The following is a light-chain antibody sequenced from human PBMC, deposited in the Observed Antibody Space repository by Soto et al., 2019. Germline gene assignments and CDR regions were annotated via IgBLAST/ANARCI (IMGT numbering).Light chain of an antibody. CDR3: HQYFSTPLT. J-gene: IGKJ4*01. V-gene: IGKV4-1*01. CDR1: HTLLSSSDNQNY. Sequence: DFVRTQSPDSLAVSLGERATINCRSRHTLLSSSDNQNYLAWSRQRPGQPPELLVYCASTRESGVPDRFSGSVSGIEFTITISSLQAEDLAVYYCHQYFSTPLTFGGGTKLEIK. CDR2: CAS.